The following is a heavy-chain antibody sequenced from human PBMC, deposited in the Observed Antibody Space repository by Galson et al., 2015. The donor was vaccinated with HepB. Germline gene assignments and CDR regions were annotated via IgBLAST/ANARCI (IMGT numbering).Heavy chain of an antibody. CDR2: INPSGGST. Sequence: SVKVSCKASGYTFTSYDINWVRQAPGQGLEWMGIINPSGGSTSYAQKFQGRVTMTRDTSTSTVYMELSSLRSEDTAVYYCARHDYYDSSRIDYWGQGTLVTVSS. CDR1: GYTFTSYD. J-gene: IGHJ4*02. CDR3: ARHDYYDSSRIDY. D-gene: IGHD3-22*01. V-gene: IGHV1-46*01.